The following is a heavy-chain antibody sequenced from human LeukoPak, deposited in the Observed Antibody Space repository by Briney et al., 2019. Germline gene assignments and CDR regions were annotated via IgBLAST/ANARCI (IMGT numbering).Heavy chain of an antibody. D-gene: IGHD3-10*01. CDR1: GFTFSSYG. V-gene: IGHV3-30*18. Sequence: RGRSLRLSCAASGFTFSSYGMHWARQAQGKGLEWVAVISYDGSNKYYADSVKGRFTISRDNSKNTLYLQMNSLRAEDTAVYYCAKISHGSGSYYFDYWGQGTLVTVSS. CDR2: ISYDGSNK. CDR3: AKISHGSGSYYFDY. J-gene: IGHJ4*01.